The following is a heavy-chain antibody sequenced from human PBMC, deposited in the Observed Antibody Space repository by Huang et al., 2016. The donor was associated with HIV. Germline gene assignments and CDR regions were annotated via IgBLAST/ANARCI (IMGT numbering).Heavy chain of an antibody. Sequence: QVQLVVSGGGVVQPGRSLRLSCAASGFTFNKYGMRWVRQAPCKGLAWGAFRSFDGSKKDYADSVKGRFTFSRDNTKNTLYLQMNSLRAEDTAVYYCAKGLSGAYYYVYDHWGQGTLVTVSS. CDR3: AKGLSGAYYYVYDH. CDR1: GFTFNKYG. D-gene: IGHD3-22*01. CDR2: RSFDGSKK. J-gene: IGHJ4*02. V-gene: IGHV3-30*18.